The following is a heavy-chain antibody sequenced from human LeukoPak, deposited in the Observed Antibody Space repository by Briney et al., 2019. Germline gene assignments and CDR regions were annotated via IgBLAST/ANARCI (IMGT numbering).Heavy chain of an antibody. CDR3: AKARGYCSGGTCYSGFDY. V-gene: IGHV3-23*01. CDR1: RFTFSGYA. Sequence: PGGSLRLSCAASRFTFSGYAMSWVRQAPGKGLEWVSTITGSRDTTYYADSVKGRFTISRDNSKNTLYLQMNSLRAEDTAVYYCAKARGYCSGGTCYSGFDYWGQGTLVTVSS. D-gene: IGHD2-15*01. CDR2: ITGSRDTT. J-gene: IGHJ4*02.